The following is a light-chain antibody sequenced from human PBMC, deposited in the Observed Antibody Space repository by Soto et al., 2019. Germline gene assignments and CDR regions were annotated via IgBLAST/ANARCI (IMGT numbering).Light chain of an antibody. Sequence: EIVLTQSPATLSLSPGERATLSYMASQSVSSYLAWYQQKPGQAPRLLIYDASNRATGIPARFSGSGSGTDFTLTISRLEPEDFAVYYCQQYTTSPFPFGPGTKVDI. J-gene: IGKJ3*01. CDR2: DAS. V-gene: IGKV3-11*01. CDR1: QSVSSY. CDR3: QQYTTSPFP.